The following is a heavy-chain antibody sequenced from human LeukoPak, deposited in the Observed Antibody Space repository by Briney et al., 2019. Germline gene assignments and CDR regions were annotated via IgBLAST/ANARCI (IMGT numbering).Heavy chain of an antibody. CDR2: IYYSGST. D-gene: IGHD6-13*01. CDR3: AREIAGTCAFDI. CDR1: GGSISSYY. V-gene: IGHV4-59*12. J-gene: IGHJ3*02. Sequence: SETLSLTCTVSGGSISSYYWSWIRQPPGKGLEWIGYIYYSGSTNYNPSLKSRVTISVDTSKNQFSLKLCSVAPEDTAVYYCAREIAGTCAFDIWGQGTVVTVSS.